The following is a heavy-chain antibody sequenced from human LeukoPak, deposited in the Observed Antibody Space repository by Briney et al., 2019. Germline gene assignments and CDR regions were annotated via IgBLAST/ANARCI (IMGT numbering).Heavy chain of an antibody. J-gene: IGHJ4*01. CDR3: ARGRGDSRGWYVDY. D-gene: IGHD6-19*01. Sequence: GGSLRLSCAASGFTFSRYDMHWVRQVRGRGLEWVSGIVTAGDTYYPDSVKGRFTISRENAKNSLYLQMNSLRDGDTAVYYCARGRGDSRGWYVDYWGHGTLVTVSS. V-gene: IGHV3-13*01. CDR2: IVTAGDT. CDR1: GFTFSRYD.